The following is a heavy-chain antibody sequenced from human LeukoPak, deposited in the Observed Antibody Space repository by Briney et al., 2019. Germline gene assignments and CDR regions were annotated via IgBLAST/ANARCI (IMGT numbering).Heavy chain of an antibody. CDR3: ARDSPHAMGV. J-gene: IGHJ6*04. Sequence: ASVRVPCKTSGYTFVTYGISWVRQAPGQGLEWMGWISPYNNQTKYSQRLQGRVTVTADTSTGTAYMDLRSLRSDDTAVYFCARDSPHAMGVWGKGTTVIVSS. V-gene: IGHV1-18*01. CDR1: GYTFVTYG. CDR2: ISPYNNQT.